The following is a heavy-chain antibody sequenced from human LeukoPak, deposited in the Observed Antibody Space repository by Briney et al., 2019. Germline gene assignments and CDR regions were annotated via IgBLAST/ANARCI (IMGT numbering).Heavy chain of an antibody. D-gene: IGHD7-27*01. V-gene: IGHV3-13*04. CDR3: ARSGAWTWYFDL. Sequence: PGGSLRLSCAASGFTFSSYDMHWVRQATGKGLEWVSAIGTAGNTDYPGSVKGRFTISRENGQNSVYLQMNSLSPGDTAVYYCARSGAWTWYFDLWGRGTLVTVSS. J-gene: IGHJ2*01. CDR1: GFTFSSYD. CDR2: IGTAGNT.